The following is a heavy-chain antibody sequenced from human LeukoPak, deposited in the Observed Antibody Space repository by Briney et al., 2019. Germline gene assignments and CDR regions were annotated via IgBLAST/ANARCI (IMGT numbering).Heavy chain of an antibody. D-gene: IGHD3-10*01. V-gene: IGHV4-59*01. CDR3: ARASGSGSYYVDY. Sequence: SETLSLTCTVSGGSISTYYWSWIREPPGKGLEWIAFIYYSGSTNYNPSLKSRVTMSVDTSKNQFSLKLSSVTAADTAVYYCARASGSGSYYVDYWGQGTLVTVSS. J-gene: IGHJ4*02. CDR1: GGSISTYY. CDR2: IYYSGST.